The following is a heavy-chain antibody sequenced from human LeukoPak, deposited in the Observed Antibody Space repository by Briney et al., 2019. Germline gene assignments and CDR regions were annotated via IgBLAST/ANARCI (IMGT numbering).Heavy chain of an antibody. CDR3: ARSYMRSADF. D-gene: IGHD3-10*01. V-gene: IGHV3-7*01. CDR1: GFTFSSYW. J-gene: IGHJ4*02. Sequence: GGSLRLSCAASGFTFSSYWMSWVRQAPGKGLEWVAHIKTDGSEKYYVDSVKGRFTISRDNAENSMYLQMNSLRDEDTAVYYCARSYMRSADFWGQGTLVTVSS. CDR2: IKTDGSEK.